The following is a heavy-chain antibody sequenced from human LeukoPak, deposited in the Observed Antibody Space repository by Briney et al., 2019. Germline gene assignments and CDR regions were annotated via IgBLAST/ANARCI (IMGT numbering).Heavy chain of an antibody. CDR1: GYTFTSYG. Sequence: ASVKVSCKASGYTFTSYGISWVRQAPGQGLVWMGWISTYNGNTNYAQRLQGRVTMTTDTSTNTASTAYMELRSLRSDDTAVYYCARVSYYYDSSGPYYFDYWGQGTLVTVSS. CDR3: ARVSYYYDSSGPYYFDY. J-gene: IGHJ4*02. D-gene: IGHD3-22*01. CDR2: ISTYNGNT. V-gene: IGHV1-18*01.